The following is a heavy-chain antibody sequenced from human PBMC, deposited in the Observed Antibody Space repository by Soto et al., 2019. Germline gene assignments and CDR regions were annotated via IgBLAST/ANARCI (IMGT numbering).Heavy chain of an antibody. Sequence: GGSLRLSCAASGFTVSSNYMSWVRQAPGKGLEWVSVIYSGGSTYYADSVKGRFTISRDNSKNTLYLQMNSLRAEGTAVYYCARDHYGSGVADYWGQGTLVTVSS. CDR2: IYSGGST. D-gene: IGHD3-10*01. J-gene: IGHJ4*02. V-gene: IGHV3-66*01. CDR1: GFTVSSNY. CDR3: ARDHYGSGVADY.